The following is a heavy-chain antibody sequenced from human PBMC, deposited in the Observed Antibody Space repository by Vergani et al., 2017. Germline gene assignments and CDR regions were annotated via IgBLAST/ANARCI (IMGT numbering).Heavy chain of an antibody. CDR2: IIPIFGTA. D-gene: IGHD2-2*01. CDR1: GGTFSSYA. CDR3: ARGRNCSSTSCYVFPRVFNWFDP. Sequence: QVQLVQSGAEVKKPGSSVKVSCKASGGTFSSYAISWVRQAPGHGLEWMGGIIPIFGTANYAQQFQGRVTITADESTSTAYMELSSLRSEDTAVYYCARGRNCSSTSCYVFPRVFNWFDPWGQGTLVTVSS. V-gene: IGHV1-69*01. J-gene: IGHJ5*02.